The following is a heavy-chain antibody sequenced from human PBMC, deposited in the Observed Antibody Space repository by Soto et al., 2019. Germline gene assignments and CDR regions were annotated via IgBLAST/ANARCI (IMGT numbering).Heavy chain of an antibody. J-gene: IGHJ4*02. Sequence: QVQLVESGGGMVQPGGSLRLSCAASGFIFSNYAMQWVRQAPGKGLEWMAAISYDGNTQYYAYSVRGRFTISRDNSKNTVYVQMISLRAEDTAVYYCATDLKGDTKLDFWRQGTLVTVSS. D-gene: IGHD1-26*01. CDR3: ATDLKGDTKLDF. V-gene: IGHV3-30-3*01. CDR1: GFIFSNYA. CDR2: ISYDGNTQ.